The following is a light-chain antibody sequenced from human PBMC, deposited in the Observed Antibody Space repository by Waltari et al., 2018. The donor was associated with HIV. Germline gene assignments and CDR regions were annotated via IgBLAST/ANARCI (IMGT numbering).Light chain of an antibody. V-gene: IGLV1-40*01. J-gene: IGLJ3*02. CDR2: GNT. CDR1: SPHIGAGYD. Sequence: QPVLTQPPSVSGAPGQRVTMSCTGNSPHIGAGYDVHCYQQLPGTAPKLVIYGNTNRPSGVPDRFSGSKSDTSASLAITGLQAEDEADYYCQSYDSSLSGSGVFGGGTKLTVL. CDR3: QSYDSSLSGSGV.